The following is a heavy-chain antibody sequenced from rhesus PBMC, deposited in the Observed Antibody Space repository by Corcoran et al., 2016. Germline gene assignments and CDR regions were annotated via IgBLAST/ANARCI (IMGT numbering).Heavy chain of an antibody. CDR1: GGSISDYYY. D-gene: IGHD2-8*01. V-gene: IGHV4S9*01. Sequence: QVQLQESGPGLVKPSETLSLTCVVSGGSISDYYYWNWIRPPPGKGLEWIGNIYGNSASTYYNPSLKSRVTISEDTSKNQFFLKLTSVTAADTAVYYCARAQGYGSGNFDYWGQGVLVTVSS. J-gene: IGHJ4*01. CDR3: ARAQGYGSGNFDY. CDR2: IYGNSAST.